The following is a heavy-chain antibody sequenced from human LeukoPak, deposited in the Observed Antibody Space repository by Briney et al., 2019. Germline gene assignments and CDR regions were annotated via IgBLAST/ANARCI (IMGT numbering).Heavy chain of an antibody. D-gene: IGHD5-12*01. CDR2: IYYSGST. J-gene: IGHJ3*02. V-gene: IGHV4-61*05. CDR3: ARTRGYSFHAFDI. Sequence: SETLSLTCTVSGGSISSSSYYWSWIRQPPGKGLEWIGYIYYSGSTNYNPSLKSRVTISVDTSKNQFSLKLSSVTAADTAVYYCARTRGYSFHAFDIWGQGTMVAVSS. CDR1: GGSISSSSYY.